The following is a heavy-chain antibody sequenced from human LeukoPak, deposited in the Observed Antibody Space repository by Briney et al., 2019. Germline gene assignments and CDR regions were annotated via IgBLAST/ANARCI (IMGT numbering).Heavy chain of an antibody. CDR3: AKDRAARGRGNYFYMDV. CDR2: ITWDGGST. J-gene: IGHJ6*03. Sequence: GGSLRLSCAASGFTFDDYAMHWVRQASGKGLEWVSHITWDGGSTRYADSVEGRFTISRDNRENSLYPQMNSLRPEDTALYYCAKDRAARGRGNYFYMDVWGKGTTVTVSS. V-gene: IGHV3-43D*03. CDR1: GFTFDDYA. D-gene: IGHD2/OR15-2a*01.